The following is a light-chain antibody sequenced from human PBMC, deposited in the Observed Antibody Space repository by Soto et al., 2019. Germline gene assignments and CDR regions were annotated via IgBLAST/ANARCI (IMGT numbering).Light chain of an antibody. Sequence: QSPLTEPASVSVSPGQSVNMSCTGPRSDIGDSNFISWYQHSPGKAPRLLIYEVNNRPSGVSKRFSGSKAGNTASLTISGLLDDDEADYFCASFRSGTILVFGSGTKVTVL. CDR2: EVN. CDR1: RSDIGDSNF. V-gene: IGLV2-14*01. CDR3: ASFRSGTILV. J-gene: IGLJ1*01.